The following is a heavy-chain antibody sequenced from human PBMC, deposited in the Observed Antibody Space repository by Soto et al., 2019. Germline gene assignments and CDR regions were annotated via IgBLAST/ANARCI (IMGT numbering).Heavy chain of an antibody. J-gene: IGHJ5*02. V-gene: IGHV1-8*01. CDR2: MNPDSGNT. CDR1: GYTFTNYD. Sequence: QVQLVQSGAEVKKPGASVKVSCKASGYTFTNYDIHWVRQATGQGLEWMGWMNPDSGNTGQSKQFQGRVTMTRDTSISTAYMEMSSLRSEDTAVYYWARGRFRRTRFDPWGQGTLVTVSS. CDR3: ARGRFRRTRFDP. D-gene: IGHD3-16*01.